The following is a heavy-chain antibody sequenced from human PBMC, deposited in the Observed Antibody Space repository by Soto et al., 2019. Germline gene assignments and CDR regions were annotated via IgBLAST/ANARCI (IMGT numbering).Heavy chain of an antibody. D-gene: IGHD2-8*02. CDR2: IYHSGST. CDR1: GGSISSGGYS. CDR3: ASGTGGKEDV. J-gene: IGHJ6*02. Sequence: SETLSLTCAVSGGSISSGGYSWSWIRQPPGKGLEWIGYIYHSGSTYYNPSLKSRVTISVDRSKNQFSLKLSSVTAADTAVYYCASGTGGKEDVWGQGTTVTVSS. V-gene: IGHV4-30-2*01.